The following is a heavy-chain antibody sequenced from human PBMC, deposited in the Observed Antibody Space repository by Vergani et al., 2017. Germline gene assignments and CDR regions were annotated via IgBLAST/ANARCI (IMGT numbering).Heavy chain of an antibody. J-gene: IGHJ3*02. CDR3: ARQTASDAFDI. CDR1: GFTFSTYA. D-gene: IGHD5-18*01. V-gene: IGHV3-48*03. Sequence: VQLVESGGGVVQPGRSLRLSCAAPGFTFSTYAMHWVRQAPGKGLEWVSYISSSASTIYYADSVKGRFTNSRDNAKNSLYLQMNSLRAEDTAVYYCARQTASDAFDIWGQGTMVTVSS. CDR2: ISSSASTI.